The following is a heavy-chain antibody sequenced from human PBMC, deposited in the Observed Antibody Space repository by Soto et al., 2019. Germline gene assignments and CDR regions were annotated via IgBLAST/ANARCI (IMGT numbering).Heavy chain of an antibody. CDR2: IYYSGST. D-gene: IGHD3-16*01. V-gene: IGHV4-59*01. J-gene: IGHJ3*02. CDR3: ARGYYDYIWGREFDAFDI. CDR1: GGSISSYY. Sequence: SETLSLTCTVSGGSISSYYWSWIRQPPGKGLEWIGYIYYSGSTNYNPSLKSRVTISVDTSKNQFSLKLSSVTAADTAVYYCARGYYDYIWGREFDAFDIWGQGTMVTVSS.